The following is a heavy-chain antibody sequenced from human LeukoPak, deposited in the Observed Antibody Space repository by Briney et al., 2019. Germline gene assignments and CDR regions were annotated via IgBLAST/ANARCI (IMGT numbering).Heavy chain of an antibody. J-gene: IGHJ6*04. V-gene: IGHV3-11*04. CDR3: ARAALRYFDWPTLGYYYYGMDV. CDR1: GFTFSDYY. Sequence: GGSLRLSCAASGFTFSDYYMSWIRQAPGKGLEWVSYISSSGSTIYYADSVKGRFTISRDNAKNSLYLQMNSLRAEDTAVYYCARAALRYFDWPTLGYYYYGMDVWGKGTTVTVSS. D-gene: IGHD3-9*01. CDR2: ISSSGSTI.